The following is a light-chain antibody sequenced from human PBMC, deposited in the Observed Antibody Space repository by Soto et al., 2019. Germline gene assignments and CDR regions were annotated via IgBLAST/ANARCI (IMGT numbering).Light chain of an antibody. V-gene: IGLV2-14*01. J-gene: IGLJ1*01. CDR2: EVS. CDR3: SSYTSSSTPV. Sequence: QSALTQPASVSGSPGQSLTISCAGTSSDVGGYNYVSWYQQHPGKAPKLMIYEVSNRPSGVSNRFSGSKSGDTASLTISGLQAEDEADHLGSSYTSSSTPVFXTGTKVTVL. CDR1: SSDVGGYNY.